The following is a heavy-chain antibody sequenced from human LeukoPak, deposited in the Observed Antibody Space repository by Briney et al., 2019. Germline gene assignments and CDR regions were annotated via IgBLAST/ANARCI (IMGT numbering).Heavy chain of an antibody. CDR1: GFTFRTYW. D-gene: IGHD1-14*01. CDR2: IKHDGSQT. V-gene: IGHV3-7*01. J-gene: IGHJ6*02. CDR3: ARDGRTTMDV. Sequence: GGSLRLSCVGSGFTFRTYWMSWVRQAPGKGLEWVANIKHDGSQTDYLQSVRGRFTISRDNAKNSMFLEMKGLGVEDTAVYYCARDGRTTMDVWGRGTTVIVSS.